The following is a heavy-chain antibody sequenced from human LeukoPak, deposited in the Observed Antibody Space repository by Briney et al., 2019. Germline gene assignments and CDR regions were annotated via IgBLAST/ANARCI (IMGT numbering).Heavy chain of an antibody. J-gene: IGHJ3*02. CDR3: ARKWVHNTLDI. V-gene: IGHV4-34*01. CDR1: GGSFSGYY. CDR2: INHSGST. D-gene: IGHD1-26*01. Sequence: PSETLSLTCAVYGGSFSGYYWSWIRQPPGKGLEWIGEINHSGSTNYNPSLKSRVTISADPAKNQFSLKVMSVTAADTAVYYCARKWVHNTLDIWGQGTTVTVSS.